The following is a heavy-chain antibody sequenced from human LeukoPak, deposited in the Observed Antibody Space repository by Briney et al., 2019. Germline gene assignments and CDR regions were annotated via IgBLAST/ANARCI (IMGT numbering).Heavy chain of an antibody. V-gene: IGHV1-24*01. D-gene: IGHD6-19*01. CDR1: GYTLTELS. Sequence: ASVKVSCKVSGYTLTELSMHWVRQAPGKGLVWMGGFDPEDGETIHAQKFQGRVTMTEDTSTDTAYMELSSLRSEDTAVYYCATGVSSDYGMDVWGQGTTVTVSS. CDR2: FDPEDGET. J-gene: IGHJ6*02. CDR3: ATGVSSDYGMDV.